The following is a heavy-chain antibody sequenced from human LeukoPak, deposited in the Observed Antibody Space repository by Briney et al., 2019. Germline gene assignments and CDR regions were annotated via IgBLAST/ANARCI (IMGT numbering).Heavy chain of an antibody. CDR3: ARDPSNSGYDYLYYFDY. CDR1: GYIFSSYH. V-gene: IGHV1-18*01. Sequence: ASVKVSCKTSGYIFSSYHITWVRQAPGQGLEWMGWITTYDGNTISAQNFQGRLTMTTDTATGTAYMELGSLRSDDTAVYYCARDPSNSGYDYLYYFDYWGQGTLVTVSS. D-gene: IGHD5-12*01. CDR2: ITTYDGNT. J-gene: IGHJ4*02.